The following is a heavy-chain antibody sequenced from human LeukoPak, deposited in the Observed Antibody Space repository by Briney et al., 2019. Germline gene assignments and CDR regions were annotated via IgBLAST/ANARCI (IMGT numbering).Heavy chain of an antibody. D-gene: IGHD6-6*01. V-gene: IGHV3-53*05. CDR2: IYSGGST. J-gene: IGHJ1*01. CDR1: GFTVSSNY. Sequence: GGSLRLSCAASGFTVSSNYMSWVRQAPGKGLEWVSVIYSGGSTYYADSVKGRFTISRDNSKNTLYLQMNSLRAEDTAVYYCAKEKYSSSSGIFQHWGQGTLVTVSS. CDR3: AKEKYSSSSGIFQH.